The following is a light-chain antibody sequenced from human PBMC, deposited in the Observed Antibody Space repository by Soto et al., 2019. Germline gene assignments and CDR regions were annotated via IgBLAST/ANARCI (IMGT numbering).Light chain of an antibody. Sequence: QSALTQPASVSGSPGQSTTISCTGTSSDVGGHNYVSWYQQHPGKAPKLMIYEVSNRPSGVSNRFSASKSGNTASLTISGLQAEDEADYYCSSYTSGSTVVFGGGTKVTVL. CDR2: EVS. V-gene: IGLV2-14*01. J-gene: IGLJ2*01. CDR1: SSDVGGHNY. CDR3: SSYTSGSTVV.